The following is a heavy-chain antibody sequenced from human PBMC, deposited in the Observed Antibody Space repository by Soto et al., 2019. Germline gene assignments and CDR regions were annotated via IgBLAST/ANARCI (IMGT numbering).Heavy chain of an antibody. CDR1: ALMFRPGC. CDR3: ARGQPYSSSSFFFPTYGMDL. Sequence: ASALMFRPGCMRGGRHARGKRLDWVDKKKQDGSEKYYVDSVEGRFTSSRDNAKNSLYLQMNSLRAEDTAVYYCARGQPYSSSSFFFPTYGMDLWGQGT. CDR2: KKQDGSEK. D-gene: IGHD6-6*01. V-gene: IGHV3-7*04. J-gene: IGHJ6*02.